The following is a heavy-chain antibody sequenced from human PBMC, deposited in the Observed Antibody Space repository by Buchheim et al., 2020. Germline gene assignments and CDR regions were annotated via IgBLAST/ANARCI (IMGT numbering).Heavy chain of an antibody. J-gene: IGHJ4*02. D-gene: IGHD5-24*01. Sequence: QVQLVESGGGVVQPGRSLRLSCAASGFTFSSYGMHWVRQAPGKGLEWVAVISYDGSNKYYADSVKGRFTISRDTSKNTLYLQMNSLRAEDTAVYYCAKIKDGYNNLLDYWGQGTL. V-gene: IGHV3-30*18. CDR3: AKIKDGYNNLLDY. CDR2: ISYDGSNK. CDR1: GFTFSSYG.